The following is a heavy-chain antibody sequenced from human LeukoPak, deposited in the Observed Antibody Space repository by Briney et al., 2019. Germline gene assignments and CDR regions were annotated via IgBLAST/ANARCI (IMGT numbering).Heavy chain of an antibody. Sequence: SETLSLTCTVSGGSISSYYWSWIRQPPGKGLAWIGYISYSGITKYNPSLKSRVTLSVDTSKNQFSLKLSSVTAADTAVYYCARDSGDYGDYASRGLLLWGQGTLVTVSS. J-gene: IGHJ4*02. CDR3: ARDSGDYGDYASRGLLL. CDR2: ISYSGIT. D-gene: IGHD4-17*01. CDR1: GGSISSYY. V-gene: IGHV4-59*01.